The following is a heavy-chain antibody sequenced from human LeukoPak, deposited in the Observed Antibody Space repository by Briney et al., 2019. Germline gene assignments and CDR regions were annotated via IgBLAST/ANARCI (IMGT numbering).Heavy chain of an antibody. CDR2: ISAYNGNT. CDR3: ARGVSDYVWGSYRYTYYFDY. V-gene: IGHV1-18*01. CDR1: GYTFTGYG. J-gene: IGHJ4*02. D-gene: IGHD3-16*02. Sequence: AASVKVSCKASGYTFTGYGISWVRQAPGQGLEWMGWISAYNGNTNYAQKLQGRVTMTTDTSTSTAYMELRSLRSDDTAVYYCARGVSDYVWGSYRYTYYFDYWGQGTLVTVSS.